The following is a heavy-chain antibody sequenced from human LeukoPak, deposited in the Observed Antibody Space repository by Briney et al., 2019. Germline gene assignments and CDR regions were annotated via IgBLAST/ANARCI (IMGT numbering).Heavy chain of an antibody. J-gene: IGHJ4*02. D-gene: IGHD3-16*02. Sequence: ASVKVSCEASGYTFTGYYIHWVRQAPGQGLEWMGWINPNSGGTNYAQKFQGRVTMTRDTSITTAYMDLSSLISDDTAVYYCARVITFGGVIVGVYWGQGSLVTVSS. V-gene: IGHV1-2*02. CDR3: ARVITFGGVIVGVY. CDR1: GYTFTGYY. CDR2: INPNSGGT.